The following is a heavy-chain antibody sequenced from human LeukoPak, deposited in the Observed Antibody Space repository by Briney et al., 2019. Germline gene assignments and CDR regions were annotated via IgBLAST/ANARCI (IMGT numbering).Heavy chain of an antibody. V-gene: IGHV1-2*02. J-gene: IGHJ3*02. CDR1: GYTFTGYY. CDR2: INPNSGGT. CDR3: ARDGPLVPGDAFDI. Sequence: ASVKVSCKASGYTFTGYYMHWVRQAPGQGLEWMGWINPNSGGTSYVQKFQGRVTMTRDTSINTAYMELSSLRSDDTAVYYCARDGPLVPGDAFDIWGQRDHGHRLF.